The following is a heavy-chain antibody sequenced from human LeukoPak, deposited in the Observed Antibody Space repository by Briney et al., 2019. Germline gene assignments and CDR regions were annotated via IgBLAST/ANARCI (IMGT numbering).Heavy chain of an antibody. CDR1: GFTFSSYW. CDR3: ARDRALTHTDY. J-gene: IGHJ4*02. Sequence: PGGSLRLSCAASGFTFSSYWMSWVRQAPGKGLEWVSYISSSGSTIYYADSVKGRFTISRDNAKNSLYLQMNSLRAEDTAVYYCARDRALTHTDYWGQGTLVTVSS. D-gene: IGHD3-9*01. V-gene: IGHV3-48*04. CDR2: ISSSGSTI.